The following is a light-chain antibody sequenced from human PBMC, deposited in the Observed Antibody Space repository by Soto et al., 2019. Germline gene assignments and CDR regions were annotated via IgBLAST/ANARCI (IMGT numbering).Light chain of an antibody. V-gene: IGKV3-15*01. CDR3: QHYDNSRGT. CDR1: QSVSSN. CDR2: GAS. Sequence: EIVMTQSPAPLSVSPGQRATFSCRASQSVSSNLAWYQQKPGQAPRLLIYGASSRATGIPDRFSGRGSGTDFTLTIIRLEPEDFAAYSCQHYDNSRGTFGQGTKVDIK. J-gene: IGKJ1*01.